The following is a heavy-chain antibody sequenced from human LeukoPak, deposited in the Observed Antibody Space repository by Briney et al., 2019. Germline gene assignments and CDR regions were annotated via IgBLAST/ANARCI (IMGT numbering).Heavy chain of an antibody. CDR1: GFTLRSYE. Sequence: PGGSLRLSCAASGFTLRSYEMNCVRQAPGKGLEWVSYISSSGSTIYYADSVKGRFTISRDHAKNSLYLQVNSLRAEDTAVYYCAELGITMIGGVWAKGTTVTISS. J-gene: IGHJ6*04. V-gene: IGHV3-48*03. CDR2: ISSSGSTI. D-gene: IGHD3-10*02. CDR3: AELGITMIGGV.